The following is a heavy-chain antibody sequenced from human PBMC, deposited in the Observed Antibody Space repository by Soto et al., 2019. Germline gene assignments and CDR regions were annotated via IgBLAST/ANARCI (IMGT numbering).Heavy chain of an antibody. Sequence: ASVKVSCKASGYTFTSYGISWVRQAPGQGLEWMGWISAYNGNTNYAQKLQGRVTMTTDTSTSTAYMELRSLRSDDTAVYYCARAGSGWSYTWFAPWGLGTLVTVSS. J-gene: IGHJ5*02. CDR1: GYTFTSYG. CDR3: ARAGSGWSYTWFAP. D-gene: IGHD6-19*01. V-gene: IGHV1-18*01. CDR2: ISAYNGNT.